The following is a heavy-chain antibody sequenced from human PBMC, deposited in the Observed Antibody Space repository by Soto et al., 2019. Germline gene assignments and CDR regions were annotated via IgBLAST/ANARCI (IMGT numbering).Heavy chain of an antibody. J-gene: IGHJ6*03. CDR1: GFTFSSYA. Sequence: GGSLRLSCAASGFTFSSYAMSWVRQAPGKGLEWVSAISGSGGSTYYADSVKGRFTISRDNSKNTLYLQMNSLRAEDTAVYYCAKAEDRFPAAIDYYYYMDVWGKGTTVTVSS. CDR3: AKAEDRFPAAIDYYYYMDV. V-gene: IGHV3-23*01. CDR2: ISGSGGST. D-gene: IGHD2-2*01.